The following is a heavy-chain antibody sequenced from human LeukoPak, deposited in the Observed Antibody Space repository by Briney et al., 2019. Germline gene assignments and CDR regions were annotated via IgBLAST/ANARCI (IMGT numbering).Heavy chain of an antibody. CDR2: INPNSGGT. CDR1: GYTFTGYY. Sequence: ASVKVSCKASGYTFTGYYMHWVRQAPGQGLEWMGWINPNSGGTNYAQKFQGRVTIIRDTSISTAYMELSRLRSDDTAVYYCGRDALGEVFFDYWGQGTLVTVSS. D-gene: IGHD3-10*01. CDR3: GRDALGEVFFDY. J-gene: IGHJ4*02. V-gene: IGHV1-2*02.